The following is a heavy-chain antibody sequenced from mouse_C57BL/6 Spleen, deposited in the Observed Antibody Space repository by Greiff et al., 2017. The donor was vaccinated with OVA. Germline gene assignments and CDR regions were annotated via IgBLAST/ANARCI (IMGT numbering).Heavy chain of an antibody. CDR3: ARCPPYYGSSYFDY. CDR1: GYAFTNYL. J-gene: IGHJ2*01. Sequence: VQLQQSGAELVRPGTSVKVSCKASGYAFTNYLTEWVKQRPGQGLEWIGVINPGSGGTNYNEKFKGKATLTADKSSSTAYMQLSSLTSEDSAVYFCARCPPYYGSSYFDYWGQGTTLTVSS. D-gene: IGHD1-1*01. V-gene: IGHV1-54*01. CDR2: INPGSGGT.